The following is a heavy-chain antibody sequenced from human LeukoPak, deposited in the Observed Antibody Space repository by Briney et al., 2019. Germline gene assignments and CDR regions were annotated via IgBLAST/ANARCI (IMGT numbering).Heavy chain of an antibody. CDR2: IYYSGST. J-gene: IGHJ4*02. Sequence: GSLRLSCAASGFTFSSYEMNWVRQAPGKGLEWIGSIYYSGSTYYNPSLKSRVTISVDTSKNQFSLKLSSVTAADTAVYYCARVYGGNTRGVFDYWGQGTLVTVSS. V-gene: IGHV4-39*07. D-gene: IGHD4-23*01. CDR3: ARVYGGNTRGVFDY. CDR1: GFTFSSYE.